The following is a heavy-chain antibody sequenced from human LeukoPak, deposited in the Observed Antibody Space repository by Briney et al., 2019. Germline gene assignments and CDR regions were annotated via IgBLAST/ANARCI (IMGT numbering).Heavy chain of an antibody. CDR3: AKASVAIPQYCNS. D-gene: IGHD2-2*02. V-gene: IGHV3-74*01. J-gene: IGHJ5*02. CDR1: GFTFSSYW. Sequence: GSLRLSCAASGFTFSSYWMHWVRQAPGKGLVWVSRINGDGGNTNYADSVKGRFTISRDNSEDTLFLQLNSLTAADTAMYFCAKASVAIPQYCNSWGQGTLVTVSS. CDR2: INGDGGNT.